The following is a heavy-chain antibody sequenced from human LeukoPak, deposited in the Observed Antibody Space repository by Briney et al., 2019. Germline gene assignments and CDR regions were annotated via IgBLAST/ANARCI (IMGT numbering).Heavy chain of an antibody. Sequence: GGSLRLSCAASGFTFSSYWMGWIRQAPGKGLEWVANIKHDEGERYYMDSVKGRFTISRDNAKNSLYLQMNSLRVEDTAVYYCARDRSGYSSGWALDAFDIWGQGTMVTVSS. V-gene: IGHV3-7*01. D-gene: IGHD6-19*01. J-gene: IGHJ3*02. CDR3: ARDRSGYSSGWALDAFDI. CDR1: GFTFSSYW. CDR2: IKHDEGER.